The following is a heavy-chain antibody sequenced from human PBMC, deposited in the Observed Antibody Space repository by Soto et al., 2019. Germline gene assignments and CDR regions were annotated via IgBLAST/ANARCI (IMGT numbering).Heavy chain of an antibody. CDR2: ISYDGTNK. D-gene: IGHD1-20*01. J-gene: IGHJ4*02. CDR3: AKEFHTWNYFDY. V-gene: IGHV3-30*18. CDR1: GFTFSSSG. Sequence: GGSLRLSXAASGFTFSSSGMHWVRQAPGKGLEWVAVISYDGTNKYYADSVKGRFTISRDNSKNTLYLQMNSLRAEDTGVYYCAKEFHTWNYFDYWGQGTLVTVSS.